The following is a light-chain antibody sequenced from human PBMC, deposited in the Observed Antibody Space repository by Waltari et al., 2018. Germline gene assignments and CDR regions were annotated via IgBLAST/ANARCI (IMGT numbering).Light chain of an antibody. CDR2: GAS. V-gene: IGKV3-15*01. Sequence: EIVMTQSPATLSVSPGERGTLSCRASQSVSSNLAWYQQKPGQSPRLLIYGASTRATGIPARFSGSGSGTKFTLTISSLQSEDFAVYYCQQYNNWPLTFGGWTKVEIK. J-gene: IGKJ4*01. CDR1: QSVSSN. CDR3: QQYNNWPLT.